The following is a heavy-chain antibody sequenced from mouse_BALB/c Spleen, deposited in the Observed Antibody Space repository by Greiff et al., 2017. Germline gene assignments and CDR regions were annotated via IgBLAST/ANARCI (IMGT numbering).Heavy chain of an antibody. D-gene: IGHD2-14*01. J-gene: IGHJ4*01. Sequence: VQLQQSGAELVKPEASVKLSCTASGFNIKDTYMHWVKQRPEQGLEWIGRIDPANGNTKYDPKFQGKATITADTSSNTAYLQLSSLTSEDTAVYYCARGLYRYDPMDYWGQGTSVTVSS. CDR1: GFNIKDTY. CDR2: IDPANGNT. V-gene: IGHV14-3*02. CDR3: ARGLYRYDPMDY.